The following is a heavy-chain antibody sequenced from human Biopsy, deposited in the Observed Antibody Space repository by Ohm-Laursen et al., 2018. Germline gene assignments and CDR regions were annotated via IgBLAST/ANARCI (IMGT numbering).Heavy chain of an antibody. D-gene: IGHD3-22*01. Sequence: TLSLTCTVSGGSISNNNYYWGWIRQPPGKGLEWIGSIFYRGSTHYKPSLKSRVNISVDTPENQFSLKLNSVTAADTAVYYCARDYDTSGYYYVSWGQGTLVTVSS. J-gene: IGHJ5*02. CDR1: GGSISNNNYY. CDR2: IFYRGST. V-gene: IGHV4-39*01. CDR3: ARDYDTSGYYYVS.